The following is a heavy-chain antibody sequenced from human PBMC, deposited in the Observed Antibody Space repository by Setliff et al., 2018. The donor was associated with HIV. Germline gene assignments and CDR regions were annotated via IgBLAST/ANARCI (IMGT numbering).Heavy chain of an antibody. Sequence: SVKVSCKASGGTFSSYAISWVRQAPGQGLGWMGGIIPILGIANYAQKFQGRVTITADKSTSTAYMELTSLRFDDTAMYYCVRGVQSPPHYSYYYMDVWGEGTMVTVSS. V-gene: IGHV1-69*10. D-gene: IGHD3-3*01. CDR2: IIPILGIA. CDR3: VRGVQSPPHYSYYYMDV. CDR1: GGTFSSYA. J-gene: IGHJ6*03.